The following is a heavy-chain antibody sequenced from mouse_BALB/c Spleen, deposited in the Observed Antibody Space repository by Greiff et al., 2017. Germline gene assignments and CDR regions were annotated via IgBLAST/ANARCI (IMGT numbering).Heavy chain of an antibody. D-gene: IGHD4-1*01. J-gene: IGHJ2*01. CDR3: ARAGTGFDY. CDR2: IRNKANGYTT. V-gene: IGHV7-3*02. CDR1: GFTFTDYY. Sequence: EVKVVESGGGLVQPGGSLRLSCATSGFTFTDYYMSWVRQPPGKALEWLGFIRNKANGYTTEYSASVKGRFTISRDNSQSILYLQMNTLRAEDSATYYCARAGTGFDYWGQGTTLTVSS.